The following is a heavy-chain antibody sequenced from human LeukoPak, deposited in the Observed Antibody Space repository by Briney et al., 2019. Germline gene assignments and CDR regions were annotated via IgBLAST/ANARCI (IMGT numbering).Heavy chain of an antibody. CDR2: INPNSGGT. D-gene: IGHD3-10*01. J-gene: IGHJ5*02. CDR3: ARGLGITMVRGVIISPNWFDP. Sequence: GASVNVSCKASGYTFTGYYMHWVRQAPGQGLEWMGWINPNSGGTNYAQKFQGRVTITRDTSISTAYMELSRLRSDDTAVYYCARGLGITMVRGVIISPNWFDPWGQGTLVTVSS. V-gene: IGHV1-2*02. CDR1: GYTFTGYY.